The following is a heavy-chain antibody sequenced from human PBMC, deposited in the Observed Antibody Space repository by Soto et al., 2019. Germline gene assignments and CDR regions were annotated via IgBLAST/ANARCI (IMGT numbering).Heavy chain of an antibody. CDR3: ARQKAGGGDSNSYDGLGP. D-gene: IGHD5-18*01. V-gene: IGHV4-39*01. CDR1: GGSMSSSTYY. J-gene: IGHJ5*02. Sequence: QLQLQESGPGLVKPSETLSLTCTVSGGSMSSSTYYWGWVRQPPGKGLEWVGRIYYRGNTYYNQSHKRRVTTAGDTSKNQRCRRLSAVTAADTAGYYGARQKAGGGDSNSYDGLGPWGQGTLVIASS. CDR2: IYYRGNT.